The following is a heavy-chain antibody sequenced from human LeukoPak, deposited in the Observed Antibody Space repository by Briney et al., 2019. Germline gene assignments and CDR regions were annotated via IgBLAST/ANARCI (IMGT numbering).Heavy chain of an antibody. CDR1: GFTFSSYG. CDR2: IWYDGSNK. J-gene: IGHJ4*02. V-gene: IGHV3-33*01. CDR3: ARGPGEYYDFWSGCYTWAHFDY. Sequence: HPGGSLRLSCAASGFTFSSYGMHWVRQAPGKGLEWVAVIWYDGSNKYYADSVKGRFTISRDNSKNTLYLQMNSLRAEDTAVYYCARGPGEYYDFWSGCYTWAHFDYWGQGTLVTVSS. D-gene: IGHD3-3*01.